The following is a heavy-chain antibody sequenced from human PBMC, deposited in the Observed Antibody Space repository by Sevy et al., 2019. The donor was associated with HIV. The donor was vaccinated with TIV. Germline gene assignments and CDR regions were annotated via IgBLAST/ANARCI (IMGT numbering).Heavy chain of an antibody. V-gene: IGHV3-23*01. J-gene: IGHJ3*02. CDR3: AKGITMIVVDLDAFDI. CDR2: ISGSGGRT. D-gene: IGHD3-22*01. CDR1: GFIFSSYG. Sequence: GGSLRLSCAASGFIFSSYGMSWVRQAPGKGLERVSVISGSGGRTYYADSVKGRFTISRDNSKNTLYLQMNTLRAEDTAVYYCAKGITMIVVDLDAFDIWGQGTMVTVSS.